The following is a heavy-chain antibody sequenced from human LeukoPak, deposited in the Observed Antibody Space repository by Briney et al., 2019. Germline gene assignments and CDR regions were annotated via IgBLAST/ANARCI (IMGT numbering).Heavy chain of an antibody. CDR1: GGTFSSYA. D-gene: IGHD3-10*01. Sequence: ASVTVSCKASGGTFSSYAISWVRQAPGQGLEWMGGIIPIFGTANYAQKFQGRVTITADESTSTAYMELSSLRSEDTAVYYCANTYYYGSGSYYPFDPWGQGTLVTVSS. J-gene: IGHJ5*02. V-gene: IGHV1-69*13. CDR3: ANTYYYGSGSYYPFDP. CDR2: IIPIFGTA.